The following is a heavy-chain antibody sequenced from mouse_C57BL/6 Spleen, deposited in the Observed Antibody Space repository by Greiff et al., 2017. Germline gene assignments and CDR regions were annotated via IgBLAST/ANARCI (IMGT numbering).Heavy chain of an antibody. Sequence: VQLQQSGPELVKPGASVKIPCKASGYTFTDYNMDWVKQSHGKSLEWIGDINPNNGGTKYNEKFKSKATLTVDKPSSTAYMQLSSLTSEDSAVYYCARSGSSYDAMDYWGQGTSVTVSS. CDR1: GYTFTDYN. D-gene: IGHD1-1*01. V-gene: IGHV1-18*01. CDR3: ARSGSSYDAMDY. J-gene: IGHJ4*01. CDR2: INPNNGGT.